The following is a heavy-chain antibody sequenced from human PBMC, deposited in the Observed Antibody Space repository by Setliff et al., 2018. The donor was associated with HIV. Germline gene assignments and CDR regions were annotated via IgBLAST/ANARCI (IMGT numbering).Heavy chain of an antibody. CDR1: GYSISSGYY. CDR3: ARQRGGRVTIFGVSGGWFDP. V-gene: IGHV4-38-2*01. Sequence: PSETLSLTCAVSGYSISSGYYWGWIRQPPGKGLEWIGSIYHSGSTYYNPSLKSRVTISIDTSKNQFSLKLSSVTAADTAVYYCARQRGGRVTIFGVSGGWFDPWGQGTLVTVS. J-gene: IGHJ5*02. D-gene: IGHD3-3*01. CDR2: IYHSGST.